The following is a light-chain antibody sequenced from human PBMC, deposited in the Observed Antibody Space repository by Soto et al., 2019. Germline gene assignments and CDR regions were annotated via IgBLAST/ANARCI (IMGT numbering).Light chain of an antibody. V-gene: IGKV1-39*01. J-gene: IGKJ2*01. CDR2: AAS. Sequence: DIQMTQSPSSLSASVGDRVTITCRASQSISSYLNWYQQKPGKAPKLLIYAASSLQSGVPSRFSGSGSGTDFTLTISSRQPKYFATYYCQQIYSTPRYTFGQGTKREIK. CDR3: QQIYSTPRYT. CDR1: QSISSY.